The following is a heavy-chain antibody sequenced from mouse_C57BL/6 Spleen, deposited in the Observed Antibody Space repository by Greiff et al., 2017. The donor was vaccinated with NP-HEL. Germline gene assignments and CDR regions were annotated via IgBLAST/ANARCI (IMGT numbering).Heavy chain of an antibody. CDR3: ARHYSNYWFAY. J-gene: IGHJ3*01. D-gene: IGHD2-5*01. CDR2: IYPGDGDT. V-gene: IGHV1-82*01. CDR1: GYAFSSSW. Sequence: QVQLQQSGPELVKPGASVKISCKASGYAFSSSWLNWVKQRPGKGLEWIGRIYPGDGDTNYNGKFKGKATLTADKSSSTAYMQLSSLTSEDSAVYCCARHYSNYWFAYWGQGTLVTVSA.